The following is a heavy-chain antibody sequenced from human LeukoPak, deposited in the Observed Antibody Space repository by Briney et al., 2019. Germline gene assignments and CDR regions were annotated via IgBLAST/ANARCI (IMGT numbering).Heavy chain of an antibody. CDR3: ARDVVRGIDY. CDR2: ISSSSSTI. D-gene: IGHD3-10*01. CDR1: GFTFSSYS. V-gene: IGHV3-48*01. Sequence: GGSLRLSCASSGFTFSSYSMNWVRQAAGKGVEGVSYISSSSSTIYYADSVKGRFTISRDNAKNSLYLQMNSLRAEDTAVYYCARDVVRGIDYWGQGTLVTVSS. J-gene: IGHJ4*02.